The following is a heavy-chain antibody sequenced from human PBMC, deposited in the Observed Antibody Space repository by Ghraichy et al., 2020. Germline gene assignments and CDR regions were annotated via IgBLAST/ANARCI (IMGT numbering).Heavy chain of an antibody. J-gene: IGHJ4*02. CDR1: GFIFSSYG. D-gene: IGHD5-18*01. CDR2: ISYDGRNK. Sequence: GGSLRLSCAASGFIFSSYGMHWVRQAPGKGLEWVAVISYDGRNKYYADSVKGRFTIPRDNTKNTLYLQMNSLRTDDTAVYYCAKIRGYSYGALFDYWGQGTLVTVSS. CDR3: AKIRGYSYGALFDY. V-gene: IGHV3-30*18.